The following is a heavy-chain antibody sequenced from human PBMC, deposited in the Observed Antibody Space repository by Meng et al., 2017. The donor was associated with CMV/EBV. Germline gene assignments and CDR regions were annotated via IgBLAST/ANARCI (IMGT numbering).Heavy chain of an antibody. CDR3: ARDSNDFWSEGAFDI. D-gene: IGHD3-3*01. CDR2: TYYRSKWYH. CDR1: WDSVSKNSAA. J-gene: IGHJ3*02. Sequence: SQTLSLTLSISWDSVSKNSAAWNWIRQSPSRRLEWLGRTYYRSKWYHDYAVSLKSRITINPDTYKNLFSLQLNSVTPEATAVYYCARDSNDFWSEGAFDIWGQGTMVTVSS. V-gene: IGHV6-1*01.